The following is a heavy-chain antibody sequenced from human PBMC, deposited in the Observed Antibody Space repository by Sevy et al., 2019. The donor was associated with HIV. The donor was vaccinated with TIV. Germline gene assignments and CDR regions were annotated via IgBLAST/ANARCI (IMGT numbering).Heavy chain of an antibody. CDR3: VGRRYSYTYSWSYHFDY. V-gene: IGHV3-11*01. J-gene: IGHJ4*02. D-gene: IGHD5-18*01. Sequence: GGSLRLSCAASGLTFSDYYMNWIRQAPGKGLEWLSYISSSGTTLYSADSVKGRFAISRDNAKNSLYLQMNSLRAEDTAVYFCVGRRYSYTYSWSYHFDYWGQGALVTVSS. CDR1: GLTFSDYY. CDR2: ISSSGTTL.